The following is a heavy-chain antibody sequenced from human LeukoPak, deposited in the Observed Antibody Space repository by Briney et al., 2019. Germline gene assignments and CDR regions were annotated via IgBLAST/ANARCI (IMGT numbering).Heavy chain of an antibody. D-gene: IGHD1-1*01. CDR1: GAFMISYY. CDR2: IYYSGRT. J-gene: IGHJ4*02. CDR3: ASGTDYFDY. V-gene: IGHV4-59*01. Sequence: PWESLSLVCTVSGAFMISYYWGSVRQPRGKGLEWIGYIYYSGRTHYNPSLESQVSISVDTSKNQFSLKLSSVTAAGTAVYYCASGTDYFDYWGQGTLVTVSS.